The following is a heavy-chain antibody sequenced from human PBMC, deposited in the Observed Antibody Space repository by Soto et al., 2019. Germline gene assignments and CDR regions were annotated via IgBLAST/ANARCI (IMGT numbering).Heavy chain of an antibody. J-gene: IGHJ4*02. Sequence: QVQLVQSGAEVTQPGASVKVSCRTSGYTFIRYYMHWVRQAPGQGLEWMGIINPSSGSPNYAQKFLGSLTVTRDKSTSTVYMDLTCLTSEDTAMYYCARGVVVKVYEMGGPDYWGQGTLVTVSS. CDR1: GYTFIRYY. CDR3: ARGVVVKVYEMGGPDY. CDR2: INPSSGSP. V-gene: IGHV1-46*01. D-gene: IGHD2-8*01.